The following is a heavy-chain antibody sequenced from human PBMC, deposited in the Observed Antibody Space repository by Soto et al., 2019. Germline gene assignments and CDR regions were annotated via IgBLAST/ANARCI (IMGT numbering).Heavy chain of an antibody. CDR1: GFTVSSNY. V-gene: IGHV3-53*01. Sequence: PGGSLRLSCAASGFTVSSNYMSWVRQAPGKGLEWVSVIYSGGSTYYADSVKGRFTISRDNSKNTLYLQMNSLRAEDTAVYYCARKYSSSWFPDYYYGMDVWGQRTTVTVSS. D-gene: IGHD6-13*01. CDR2: IYSGGST. CDR3: ARKYSSSWFPDYYYGMDV. J-gene: IGHJ6*02.